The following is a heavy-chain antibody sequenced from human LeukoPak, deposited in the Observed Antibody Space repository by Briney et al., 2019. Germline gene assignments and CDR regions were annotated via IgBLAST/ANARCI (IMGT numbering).Heavy chain of an antibody. CDR1: GFTFSSYW. Sequence: GGSLRLSCAASGFTFSSYWMHWVRQAPGKGLVWVSRLNSDGSSTSYADSVKGRFTISRDNAKNTLYLEMNGLRAEDSAVYYCARGLEGSGYSYGGWGQGTLVTVSS. J-gene: IGHJ4*02. CDR3: ARGLEGSGYSYGG. D-gene: IGHD5-18*01. V-gene: IGHV3-74*01. CDR2: LNSDGSST.